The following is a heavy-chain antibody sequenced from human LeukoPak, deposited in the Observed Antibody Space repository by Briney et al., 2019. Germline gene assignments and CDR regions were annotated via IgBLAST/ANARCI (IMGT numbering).Heavy chain of an antibody. V-gene: IGHV1-46*01. CDR3: ARVRGVRRGYYYDSSGYSDPFDI. J-gene: IGHJ3*02. Sequence: ASVKVSCKASGYTFTSYYMHWVRQAPGQGLEWMGIINPSGGSTSYAQKFQGRVTMTRDTSTSTVYMELSSLRSEDTAVYYCARVRGVRRGYYYDSSGYSDPFDIWGQGTMVTVSS. D-gene: IGHD3-22*01. CDR2: INPSGGST. CDR1: GYTFTSYY.